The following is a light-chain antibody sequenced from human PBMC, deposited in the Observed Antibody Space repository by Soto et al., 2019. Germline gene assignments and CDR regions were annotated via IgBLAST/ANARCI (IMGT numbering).Light chain of an antibody. V-gene: IGKV1-33*01. CDR1: QDSSKY. CDR3: QQYDQLPIT. CDR2: DVF. J-gene: IGKJ4*01. Sequence: DIPMTQSASSRPASVGDTVTISCQASQDSSKYLNWFEQKPGKAPKLLIYDVFNVETGVPSRFSGRGSGTDFTLIISNLQPEDFATYYCQQYDQLPITFGGGTKVDI.